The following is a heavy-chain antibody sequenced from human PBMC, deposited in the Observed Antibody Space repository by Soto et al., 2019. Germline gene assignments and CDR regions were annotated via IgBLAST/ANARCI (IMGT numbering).Heavy chain of an antibody. Sequence: QVRLQESGSGLVKPSQTLSLTCSVSGDSIDTIGYFWSWVRQRPGVGLEWIGNLYYSGHTNYNPSLKSRVTLSIDTSANQFFLRLMSLTDADTAVYYCARGPEYAAIDYWGQGKLVIVSS. J-gene: IGHJ4*02. CDR3: ARGPEYAAIDY. D-gene: IGHD2-15*01. CDR2: LYYSGHT. CDR1: GDSIDTIGYF. V-gene: IGHV4-31*03.